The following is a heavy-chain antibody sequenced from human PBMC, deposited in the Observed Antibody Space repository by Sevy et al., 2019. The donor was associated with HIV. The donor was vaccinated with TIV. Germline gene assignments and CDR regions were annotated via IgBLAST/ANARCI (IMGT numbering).Heavy chain of an antibody. CDR3: ARDVLLWFGERMGYFDY. J-gene: IGHJ4*02. Sequence: GGSLRLSCAASGFTFSSYSMNWVRQAPGKGLEWVSYISSSSSTIYYADSVKGRFTISRDNAKNSLYLQMNSLRDEDTAVYYCARDVLLWFGERMGYFDYRGQGTLVTVSS. CDR1: GFTFSSYS. D-gene: IGHD3-10*01. V-gene: IGHV3-48*02. CDR2: ISSSSSTI.